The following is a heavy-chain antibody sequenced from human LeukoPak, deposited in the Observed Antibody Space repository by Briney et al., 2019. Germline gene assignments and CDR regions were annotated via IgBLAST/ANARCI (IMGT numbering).Heavy chain of an antibody. CDR2: ISGYNGNT. CDR1: GYTFTTYG. J-gene: IGHJ4*03. D-gene: IGHD3-9*01. Sequence: ASVKVSCKASGYTFTTYGISWVRQAPGQGLEWMGWISGYNGNTNYAQKFQGRVTMTTDTSTSTAYMHLSRLRSADTAVYYCARSPHILTGENFDYWGQGTMVTVSS. CDR3: ARSPHILTGENFDY. V-gene: IGHV1-18*01.